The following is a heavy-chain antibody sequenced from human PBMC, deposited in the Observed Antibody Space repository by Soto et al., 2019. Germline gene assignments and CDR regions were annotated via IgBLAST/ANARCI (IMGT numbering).Heavy chain of an antibody. D-gene: IGHD3-16*01. J-gene: IGHJ5*02. CDR1: GFSFTGYY. CDR2: INAHSGGT. CDR3: AKDLTRKIAYRLEP. V-gene: IGHV1-2*02. Sequence: ASVKVSCKASGFSFTGYYIHWLRQAPGQGLEWMGWINAHSGGTEYAQKFQGRVTLTRDTSIATAYLTLTSLTSDDTALYYCAKDLTRKIAYRLEPWGQATQVTFSS.